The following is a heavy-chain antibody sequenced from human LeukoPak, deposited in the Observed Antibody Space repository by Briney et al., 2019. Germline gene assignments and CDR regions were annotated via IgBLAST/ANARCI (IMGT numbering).Heavy chain of an antibody. CDR2: IYHSGST. V-gene: IGHV4-38-2*02. CDR1: GYSISSGYY. J-gene: IGHJ3*02. D-gene: IGHD3-22*01. Sequence: KPSETLSLTCAVSGYSISSGYYWGWIRQPPGKGLDWIGSIYHSGSTYYNPSLKSRVTISVDTSKNQFSLKLSSVTAADTAVYYCARDYYYDPRNAFDIWGQGTMVTVSS. CDR3: ARDYYYDPRNAFDI.